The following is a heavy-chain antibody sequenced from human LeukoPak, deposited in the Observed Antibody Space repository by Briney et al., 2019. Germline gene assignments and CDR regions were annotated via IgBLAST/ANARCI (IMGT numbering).Heavy chain of an antibody. D-gene: IGHD1-26*01. Sequence: GGSLRLSCAAAGFAFSGYWMSWLRQAPGKGLEWVANIKQDGGEKYYVDSVKGRFTISRDNAQNSLYLQMNSLRAEDTAVYYCARDSGSYYGSFDYWGQGTLVTVSS. V-gene: IGHV3-7*03. CDR2: IKQDGGEK. CDR3: ARDSGSYYGSFDY. CDR1: GFAFSGYW. J-gene: IGHJ4*02.